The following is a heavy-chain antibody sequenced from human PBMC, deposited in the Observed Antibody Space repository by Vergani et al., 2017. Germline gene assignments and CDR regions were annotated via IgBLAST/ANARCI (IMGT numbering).Heavy chain of an antibody. J-gene: IGHJ4*02. CDR3: ARDPCIAAAGSPETCPFDY. D-gene: IGHD6-13*01. Sequence: QVQLVQSGAEVKKPGSSVKVSCKASGGTFSSYAISWVRQAPGQGLEWMGGIIPIFGTANYAQKFQGRVTITADESTITAYMELSSLRSEDTAVYYCARDPCIAAAGSPETCPFDYWGQGTLVTVSS. V-gene: IGHV1-69*12. CDR2: IIPIFGTA. CDR1: GGTFSSYA.